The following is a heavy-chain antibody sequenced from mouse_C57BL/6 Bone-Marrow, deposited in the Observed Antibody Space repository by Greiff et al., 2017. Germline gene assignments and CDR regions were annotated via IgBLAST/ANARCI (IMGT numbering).Heavy chain of an antibody. CDR1: GFTFSSYG. V-gene: IGHV5-6*01. Sequence: EVQGVESGGDLVKPGGSLKLSCAASGFTFSSYGMSWVRQTPDKRLEWVATISSGGSYTYYPDSVKGRSTISRDKATNTLCLQMSSLKSEDTAMYYCARQTYYYGSSYENAMDYWGQGTSVTVSS. CDR2: ISSGGSYT. CDR3: ARQTYYYGSSYENAMDY. J-gene: IGHJ4*01. D-gene: IGHD1-1*01.